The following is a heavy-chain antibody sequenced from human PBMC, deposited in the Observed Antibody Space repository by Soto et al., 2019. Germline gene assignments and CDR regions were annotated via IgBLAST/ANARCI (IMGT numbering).Heavy chain of an antibody. D-gene: IGHD3-10*01. J-gene: IGHJ4*02. V-gene: IGHV3-23*01. CDR2: ISGSGGST. CDR3: AKDGIRGSGSYYNVLLYFDY. Sequence: GGSLRLSCAASGFTFSSYAMSWVRQAPGKGLEWVSAISGSGGSTYYADSVKGRFTISRDNSKNTLYLQMNSLRAEDTAVYYCAKDGIRGSGSYYNVLLYFDYWGQGTLVTVSS. CDR1: GFTFSSYA.